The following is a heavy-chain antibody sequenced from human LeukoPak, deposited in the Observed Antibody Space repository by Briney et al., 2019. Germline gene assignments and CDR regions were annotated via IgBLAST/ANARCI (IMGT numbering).Heavy chain of an antibody. J-gene: IGHJ5*02. V-gene: IGHV3-48*03. Sequence: GGSLRLSCAASGFTSSSYEMNWVRQAPGKGLEWVSYISSSGSTIYYADSVKGRFTISRDNAKNSLYLQMNSLRAEDTAVYYCARDPGRFDPWGQGTLVTVSS. CDR2: ISSSGSTI. CDR1: GFTSSSYE. D-gene: IGHD1-1*01. CDR3: ARDPGRFDP.